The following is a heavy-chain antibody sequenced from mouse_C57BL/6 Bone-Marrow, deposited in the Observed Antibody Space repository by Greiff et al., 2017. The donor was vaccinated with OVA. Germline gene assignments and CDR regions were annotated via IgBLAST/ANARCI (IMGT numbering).Heavy chain of an antibody. CDR1: GYTFTSYG. CDR2: IYPRSGNT. Sequence: LQESGAELARPGASVKLSCKASGYTFTSYGISWVKQRTGQGLEWIGEIYPRSGNTYYNEKFKGKATLTADKSSSTAYMELRSLTSEDSAVYFCARKQGYYFDYWGQGTTLTVSS. CDR3: ARKQGYYFDY. V-gene: IGHV1-81*01. J-gene: IGHJ2*01.